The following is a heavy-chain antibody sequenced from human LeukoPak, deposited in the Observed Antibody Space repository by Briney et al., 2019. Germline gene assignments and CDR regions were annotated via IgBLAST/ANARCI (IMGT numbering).Heavy chain of an antibody. CDR2: ISGSGGST. D-gene: IGHD3-9*01. CDR1: GFTFSSYA. J-gene: IGHJ4*02. V-gene: IGHV3-23*01. Sequence: GGSLRLSCAASGFTFSSYAMSWVRQAPGEGLEWVSAISGSGGSTYYADSVKGRFTISRDNSKTPLYLQMNSLRAEDTAVYYCAKDPDYDILTGYYSGWGFDYWGQGTLVTVSS. CDR3: AKDPDYDILTGYYSGWGFDY.